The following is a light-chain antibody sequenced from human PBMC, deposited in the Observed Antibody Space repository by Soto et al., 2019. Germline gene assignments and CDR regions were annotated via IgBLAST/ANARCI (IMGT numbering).Light chain of an antibody. Sequence: DIKVTQSPSSLSASVRDRITITCRASQSISNHLNWYQQKPGKGPNLLIYAASSLQRGVPSRFSGSGSGRDFTLKISRVEAEDVGVYYCMQALQTPFGQGTRLE. CDR1: QSISNH. CDR2: AAS. CDR3: MQALQTP. V-gene: IGKV1-39*01. J-gene: IGKJ5*01.